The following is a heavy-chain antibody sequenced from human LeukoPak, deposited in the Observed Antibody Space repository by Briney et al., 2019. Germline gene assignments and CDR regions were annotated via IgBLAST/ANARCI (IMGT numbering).Heavy chain of an antibody. D-gene: IGHD6-13*01. J-gene: IGHJ4*02. CDR3: ARRYRGSSSWYIDY. CDR1: GGSFSGYY. CDR2: INHSGST. V-gene: IGHV4-34*01. Sequence: SETLSLTCAVYGGSFSGYYWSWIRQPPGKGLEWIGEINHSGSTNYNPSLKSRVTVSVDTSKNQFSLKLSSVTAADTAVYYCARRYRGSSSWYIDYWGQGTLVTVSS.